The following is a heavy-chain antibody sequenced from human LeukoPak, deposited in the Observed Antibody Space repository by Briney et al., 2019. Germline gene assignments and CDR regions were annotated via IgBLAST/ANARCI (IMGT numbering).Heavy chain of an antibody. V-gene: IGHV4-39*02. J-gene: IGHJ3*02. Sequence: SETLSLTCTVSGGSISSSSYYWGWLRQPPGKGLEWIGSIYYSGSTYYNPSLKSRVTISVDTSKNQFSLKLSSVTAADTAVYYCARDSYDILTGEDAFDIWGQGTMVTVSS. CDR1: GGSISSSSYY. CDR3: ARDSYDILTGEDAFDI. D-gene: IGHD3-9*01. CDR2: IYYSGST.